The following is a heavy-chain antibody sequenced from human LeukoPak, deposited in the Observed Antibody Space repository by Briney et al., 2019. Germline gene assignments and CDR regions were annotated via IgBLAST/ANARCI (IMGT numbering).Heavy chain of an antibody. CDR1: GFTFSTFA. CDR3: AKDSGTYYKGFDW. Sequence: GGSLRLSCAASGFTFSTFAMSWVRQAPGKGLEWVSTISGSGASTYYADSVKGRFTISRDNSENTLYLEMNSLRAEDTAVYYCAKDSGTYYKGFDWWGQGTLVTVFS. D-gene: IGHD1-26*01. CDR2: ISGSGAST. V-gene: IGHV3-23*01. J-gene: IGHJ4*02.